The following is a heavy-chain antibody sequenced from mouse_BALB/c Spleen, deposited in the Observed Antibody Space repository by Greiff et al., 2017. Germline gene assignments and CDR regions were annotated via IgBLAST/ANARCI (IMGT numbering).Heavy chain of an antibody. J-gene: IGHJ3*01. D-gene: IGHD2-4*01. V-gene: IGHV3-2*02. CDR1: GYSITSDYA. CDR3: ARDYDYPFAY. Sequence: EVKLQESGPGLVKPSQSLSLTCTVTGYSITSDYAWNWIRQFPGNKLEWMGYISYSGSTSYNPSLKSRISITRDTSKNQFFLQLNSVTTEDTATYYCARDYDYPFAYWGQGTLVTVSA. CDR2: ISYSGST.